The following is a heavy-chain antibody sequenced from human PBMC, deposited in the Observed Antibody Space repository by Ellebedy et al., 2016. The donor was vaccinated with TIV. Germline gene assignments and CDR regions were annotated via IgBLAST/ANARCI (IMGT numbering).Heavy chain of an antibody. J-gene: IGHJ4*02. CDR3: ARRSRDGYNGGSEY. CDR1: GYSFSTYW. Sequence: GESLKISCKGSGYSFSTYWIAWVRQMPGKGLEWMGIIDPRCSDTTYSPSFEGQVTISADMSISTAYLQWTSLKASDTAMYYCARRSRDGYNGGSEYWGQGTLVTVSS. CDR2: IDPRCSDT. D-gene: IGHD5-24*01. V-gene: IGHV5-51*01.